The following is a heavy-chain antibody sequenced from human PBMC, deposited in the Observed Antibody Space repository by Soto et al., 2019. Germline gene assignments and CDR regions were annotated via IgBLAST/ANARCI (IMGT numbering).Heavy chain of an antibody. V-gene: IGHV1-2*02. CDR1: GYTFTGYY. CDR3: ARTGVVVVTAIPSSYNWFDP. J-gene: IGHJ5*02. CDR2: INPNSGGT. Sequence: ASVKVSCKASGYTFTGYYMHWVRQAPGQGLEWMGWINPNSGGTNYAQKFQGRVTMTRDTSISTAYMELSRLRSDDTAVYYCARTGVVVVTAIPSSYNWFDPWRQGTLVTVSS. D-gene: IGHD2-21*02.